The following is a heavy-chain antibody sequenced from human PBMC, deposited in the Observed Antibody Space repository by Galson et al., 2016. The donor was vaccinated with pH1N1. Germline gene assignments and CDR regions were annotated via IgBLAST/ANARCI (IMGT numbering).Heavy chain of an antibody. CDR3: ARDLGVVPAATSWFDP. CDR1: GGTFSDSP. CDR2: IIPLFGTT. J-gene: IGHJ5*02. V-gene: IGHV1-69*13. Sequence: SVKVSCKASGGTFSDSPISWVRQAPGQGLEWMGGIIPLFGTTNYAQKFRGRVTITADESTSTAYMELSSLRYEDTAVYYCARDLGVVPAATSWFDPWGQGTLVSVSP. D-gene: IGHD2-2*01.